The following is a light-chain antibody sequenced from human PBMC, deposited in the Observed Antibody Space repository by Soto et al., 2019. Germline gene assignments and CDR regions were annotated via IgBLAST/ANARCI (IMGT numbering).Light chain of an antibody. Sequence: QSALTQPASVSGSPGQSITISCTGTSSDVGGYNYVSWYQQHPGKAPKLMIYEVSNRPSGVSNRFSGSKSGNTASLTISGLQAEDEADYYCSSYTSSSLVFGGGTKVTV. CDR3: SSYTSSSLV. V-gene: IGLV2-14*01. J-gene: IGLJ2*01. CDR1: SSDVGGYNY. CDR2: EVS.